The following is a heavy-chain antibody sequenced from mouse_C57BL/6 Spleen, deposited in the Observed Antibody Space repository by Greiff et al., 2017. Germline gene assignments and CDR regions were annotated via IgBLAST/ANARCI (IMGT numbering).Heavy chain of an antibody. CDR3: ARSGSTMITTYYFDY. Sequence: EVQLQQSGPELVKPGASVKISCKASGYTFTDYYMNWVKQSHGKSLEWIGDINPNNGGTSYNQKFKGKATLTVDKSSSTAYMELRSLTSEDSAVYYCARSGSTMITTYYFDYWGQGTTLTVSS. D-gene: IGHD2-4*01. CDR1: GYTFTDYY. CDR2: INPNNGGT. V-gene: IGHV1-26*01. J-gene: IGHJ2*01.